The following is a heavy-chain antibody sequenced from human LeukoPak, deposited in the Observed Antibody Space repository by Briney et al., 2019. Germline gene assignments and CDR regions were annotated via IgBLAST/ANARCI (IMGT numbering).Heavy chain of an antibody. CDR2: IYYSGST. CDR1: GGSISSSSYY. CDR3: ARPSRGYSYEFDY. Sequence: SETLSLTCTVSGGSISSSSYYWGWIRQPPGKGLEWIGSIYYSGSTYYNPSLKSRVTISVDTSKNQFSLKLGSVTAADTAVYYCARPSRGYSYEFDYWGQGTLVTVSS. D-gene: IGHD5-18*01. V-gene: IGHV4-39*01. J-gene: IGHJ4*02.